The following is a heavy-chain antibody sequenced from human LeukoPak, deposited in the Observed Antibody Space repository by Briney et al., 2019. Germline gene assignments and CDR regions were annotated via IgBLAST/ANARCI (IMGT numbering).Heavy chain of an antibody. V-gene: IGHV3-53*01. CDR2: IYGGGST. CDR1: GLTVSSSQ. J-gene: IGHJ6*02. D-gene: IGHD3-9*01. Sequence: PGGSLRLSCAASGLTVSSSQMSWVRQAPGKGLEWVSVIYGGGSTYYADSVKGRFTISRDNSKNTLYLQMNSLRAEDTAVYYCARETGYYRDYYYYGMDVWGQGTTVTVSS. CDR3: ARETGYYRDYYYYGMDV.